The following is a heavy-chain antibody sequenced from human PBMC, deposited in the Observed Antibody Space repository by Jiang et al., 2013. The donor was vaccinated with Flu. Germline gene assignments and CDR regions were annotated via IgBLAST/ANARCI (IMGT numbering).Heavy chain of an antibody. D-gene: IGHD3-3*01. CDR2: IYWDDDK. CDR3: AHASTTIFGGVVWFDP. Sequence: PPGKALEWLALIYWDDDKRYSPSLKSRLTITKDTSKNQVVLTMTNMDPVDTATYYCAHASTTIFGGVVWFDPWGQGTLVTVSS. V-gene: IGHV2-5*02. J-gene: IGHJ5*02.